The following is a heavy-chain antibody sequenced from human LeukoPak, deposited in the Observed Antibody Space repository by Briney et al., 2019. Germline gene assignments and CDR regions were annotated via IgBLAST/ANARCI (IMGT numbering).Heavy chain of an antibody. V-gene: IGHV4-59*01. D-gene: IGHD3-22*01. Sequence: SETLSLTCTVSGDSISSYYWSWIRQPPGKGLEWIGCVYYTESTNYNPSLKSRVTISVDTSKNQFSLKLSSVTAADTAVYYCAREGYYYDSSGYYWGQGTLVTVSS. CDR3: AREGYYYDSSGYY. CDR2: VYYTEST. J-gene: IGHJ4*02. CDR1: GDSISSYY.